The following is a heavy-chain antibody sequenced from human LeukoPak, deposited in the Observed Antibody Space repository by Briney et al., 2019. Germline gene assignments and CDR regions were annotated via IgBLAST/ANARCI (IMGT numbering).Heavy chain of an antibody. CDR1: GGSISSSSYY. D-gene: IGHD3-10*01. CDR2: IYYSGST. CDR3: ARAGFGELLEPFDY. J-gene: IGHJ4*02. Sequence: PSETLSLTCTVSGGSISSSSYYWGWIRQPPGKGLEWIGSIYYSGSTYYNPSLKSRVTISVDTSKNQFSLKLSSVTAADTAVYYCARAGFGELLEPFDYWGQGTLVTVSS. V-gene: IGHV4-39*07.